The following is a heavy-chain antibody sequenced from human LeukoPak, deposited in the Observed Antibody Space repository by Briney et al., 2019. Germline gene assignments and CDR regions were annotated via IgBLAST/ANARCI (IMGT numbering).Heavy chain of an antibody. CDR1: RFTFSTYW. V-gene: IGHV3-74*01. J-gene: IGHJ4*02. CDR2: INSDGSST. D-gene: IGHD1-14*01. CDR3: ARDRFLRRPEPADY. Sequence: HPGGSLRLSCAASRFTFSTYWMHWVRQAPGKGLVWVSRINSDGSSTGYADPVKGRFTISRDNAKNSLYLQMNSLRAEDTALYYCARDRFLRRPEPADYWGQGTLVTVSS.